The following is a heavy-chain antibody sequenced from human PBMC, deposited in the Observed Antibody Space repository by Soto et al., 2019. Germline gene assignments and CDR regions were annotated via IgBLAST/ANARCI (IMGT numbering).Heavy chain of an antibody. CDR3: ARDMSVVPTNLFDP. Sequence: ASVKVSCKASGYTFTSYGISWVRQAPGQGLEWMGWISAYNGNTNYAQKLQGRVTMTTDTSTSTAYMELRSLRSDDTAVYYCARDMSVVPTNLFDPWGQGTLVTVSS. J-gene: IGHJ5*02. D-gene: IGHD2-2*01. V-gene: IGHV1-18*04. CDR2: ISAYNGNT. CDR1: GYTFTSYG.